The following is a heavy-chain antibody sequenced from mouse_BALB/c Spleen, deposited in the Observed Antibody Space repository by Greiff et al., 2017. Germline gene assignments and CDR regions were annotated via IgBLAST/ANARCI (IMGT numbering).Heavy chain of an antibody. J-gene: IGHJ2*01. CDR3: ARSPGYGNLYYFDY. D-gene: IGHD2-1*01. V-gene: IGHV1-39*01. CDR1: GYSFTDYI. Sequence: VQLQQTGPELVKPGASVKISCKASGYSFTDYIMLWVKQSHGKSLEWIGNINPYYGSTSYNLKFKGKATLTVDKSSSTAYMQLNSLTSEDSAVYYCARSPGYGNLYYFDYWGQGTTLTVSS. CDR2: INPYYGST.